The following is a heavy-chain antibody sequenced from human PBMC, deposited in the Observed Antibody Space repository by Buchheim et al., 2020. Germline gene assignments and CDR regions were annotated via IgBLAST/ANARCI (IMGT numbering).Heavy chain of an antibody. V-gene: IGHV3-30-3*01. D-gene: IGHD2-21*02. Sequence: QVQLVESGGGVVQPGRSLRLSCAASGFTFSSYAMHWVRQAPGKGLEWVAVISYDGSNKYYADSVKCRFTISRDNSKNTLYLKMNSLRAEDTAVYYCARPYGAYCGGDCYENWFDPWGQGTL. CDR3: ARPYGAYCGGDCYENWFDP. J-gene: IGHJ5*02. CDR1: GFTFSSYA. CDR2: ISYDGSNK.